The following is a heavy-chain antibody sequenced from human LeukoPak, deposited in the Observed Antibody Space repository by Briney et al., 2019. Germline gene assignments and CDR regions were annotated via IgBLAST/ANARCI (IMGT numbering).Heavy chain of an antibody. D-gene: IGHD1-1*01. Sequence: GGSLRLSCAASGFTFSSYSMNWVRQAPGKGLEWVSSIDPSSYYIYYGDSVKGRSAISSDNAKNSLYLQINSLRAEDTAVYYCARVSGRLERQSDLDFWGQGTLVTVSS. J-gene: IGHJ4*02. CDR3: ARVSGRLERQSDLDF. V-gene: IGHV3-21*01. CDR1: GFTFSSYS. CDR2: IDPSSYYI.